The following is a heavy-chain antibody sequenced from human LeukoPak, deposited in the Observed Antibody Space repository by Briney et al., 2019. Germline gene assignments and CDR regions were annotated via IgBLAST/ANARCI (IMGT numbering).Heavy chain of an antibody. CDR3: ARDPLNYYDSSGFEY. V-gene: IGHV3-11*04. CDR1: GFTFSDYY. Sequence: GGSLRLSCAASGFTFSDYYMSWIRQAPGKGLEWVSYISSSGSTIYYADSVKGRFTISRDNAKNSLYLQMNSLRAEDTAVYYCARDPLNYYDSSGFEYWGQGTLVTVSS. J-gene: IGHJ4*02. D-gene: IGHD3-22*01. CDR2: ISSSGSTI.